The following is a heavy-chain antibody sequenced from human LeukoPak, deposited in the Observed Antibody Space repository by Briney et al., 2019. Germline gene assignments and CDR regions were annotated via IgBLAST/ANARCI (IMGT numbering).Heavy chain of an antibody. CDR3: ARSHSLYMDV. Sequence: SETLSLTCTVSGGSISSGSYYWSWIRQPAGKGLEWIGRIYTSGSTNYNPSLKGRVTISVDTSKNQFSLKLSSVTAADTAVYYCARSHSLYMDVWGKGTTVTVSS. CDR1: GGSISSGSYY. J-gene: IGHJ6*03. D-gene: IGHD6-19*01. CDR2: IYTSGST. V-gene: IGHV4-61*02.